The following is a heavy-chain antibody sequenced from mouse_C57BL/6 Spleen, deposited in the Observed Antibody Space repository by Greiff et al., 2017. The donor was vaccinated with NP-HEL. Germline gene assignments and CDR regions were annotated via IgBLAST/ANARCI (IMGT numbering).Heavy chain of an antibody. V-gene: IGHV5-4*03. Sequence: EVKLVESGGGLVKPGGSLKLSCAASGFTFSSYAMSWVRQTPEKRLEWVATISDGGSYTYYPDNVKGRFTISRHNAKNNLYLQMSHLKSEDTAMYYCARVGTYYGSRHWYFDVWGTGTTVTVSS. J-gene: IGHJ1*03. CDR2: ISDGGSYT. CDR1: GFTFSSYA. D-gene: IGHD1-1*01. CDR3: ARVGTYYGSRHWYFDV.